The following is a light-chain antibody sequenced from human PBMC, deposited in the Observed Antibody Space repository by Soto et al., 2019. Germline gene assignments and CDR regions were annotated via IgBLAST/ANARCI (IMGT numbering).Light chain of an antibody. CDR1: QDIGTY. CDR3: QQRSKWPRT. CDR2: DTS. V-gene: IGKV3-11*01. Sequence: EIVLTQSPAALSLSPGERATLSCRASQDIGTYLAWFQQRPGQAARLLIYDTSNRATGIPARFSGSRSGTDFTLTITSLEPEDFAVYYCQQRSKWPRTFGQGTKLEIK. J-gene: IGKJ2*01.